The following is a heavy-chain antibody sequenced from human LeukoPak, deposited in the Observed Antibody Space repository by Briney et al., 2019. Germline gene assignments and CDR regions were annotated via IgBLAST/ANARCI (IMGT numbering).Heavy chain of an antibody. CDR3: TKYNNDHFDY. J-gene: IGHJ4*02. CDR1: GFTFGGYG. V-gene: IGHV3-33*03. CDR2: IAYDGSRA. D-gene: IGHD1-14*01. Sequence: GGSLRLSCAGSGFTFGGYGMRWFRQTPGKGLEWVAVIAYDGSRAFYDDSVKGRFTISRDNSKNTMSVQMDDLRAEDTAVYYCTKYNNDHFDYWGQGTLVTVSS.